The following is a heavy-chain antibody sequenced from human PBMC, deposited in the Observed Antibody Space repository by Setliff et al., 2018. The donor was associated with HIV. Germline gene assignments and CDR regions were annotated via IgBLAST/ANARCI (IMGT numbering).Heavy chain of an antibody. J-gene: IGHJ4*02. D-gene: IGHD3-16*01. V-gene: IGHV4-38-2*02. CDR2: IYHSGST. CDR3: VHSLLGAPMVDY. CDR1: GHSITSDYQ. Sequence: SETLSLTCTVSGHSITSDYQWGWIRQPPGKGLEWIGSIYHSGSTYYNPSLKSRVTISVDTTKSQISLKLISVTAADTAVFYCVHSLLGAPMVDYWGQGTLVTV.